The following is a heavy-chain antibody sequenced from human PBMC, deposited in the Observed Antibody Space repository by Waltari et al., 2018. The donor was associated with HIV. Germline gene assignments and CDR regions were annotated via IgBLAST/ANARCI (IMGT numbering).Heavy chain of an antibody. D-gene: IGHD5-12*01. CDR3: ARGEEGYSGYDLSWFDT. CDR2: INHSGRT. Sequence: QVQLQQWGAGLLKPSETLSLTCAVYGGSFGGYYCSCCGQLPGKGVEWSGEINHSGRTNYNPSLKSRVTISADTSKNQFSLKVNSVTAADTAVYYCARGEEGYSGYDLSWFDTWGQGTLVTVSS. V-gene: IGHV4-34*01. J-gene: IGHJ5*02. CDR1: GGSFGGYY.